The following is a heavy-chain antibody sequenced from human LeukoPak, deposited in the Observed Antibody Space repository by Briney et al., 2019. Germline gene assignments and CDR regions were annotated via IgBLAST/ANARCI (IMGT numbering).Heavy chain of an antibody. V-gene: IGHV4-59*01. CDR1: GGSISSYY. CDR2: IYYSGST. CDR3: ARGPYGGVPRPYYFDY. Sequence: PSETLSLTCTVSGGSISSYYWSWIRQPPGKGLEWIGYIYYSGSTNYNPSLKSRVTISVDTSKNQFSLKLSSVTDADTAVYYCARGPYGGVPRPYYFDYWGQGTLVTVSS. J-gene: IGHJ4*02. D-gene: IGHD4/OR15-4a*01.